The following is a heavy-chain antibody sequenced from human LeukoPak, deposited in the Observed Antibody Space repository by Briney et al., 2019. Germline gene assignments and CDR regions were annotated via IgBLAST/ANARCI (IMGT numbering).Heavy chain of an antibody. CDR2: IIPIFGTA. V-gene: IGHV1-69*13. J-gene: IGHJ4*02. Sequence: SVKVSCKASGGTFSSYAISWVRQAPGQGLEWMGGIIPIFGTANYAQKFQGRVTITADESTSTAYMELSSLRSGDTAVYYCAREIAVAGTRFDYWGQGTLVTVSS. CDR1: GGTFSSYA. D-gene: IGHD6-19*01. CDR3: AREIAVAGTRFDY.